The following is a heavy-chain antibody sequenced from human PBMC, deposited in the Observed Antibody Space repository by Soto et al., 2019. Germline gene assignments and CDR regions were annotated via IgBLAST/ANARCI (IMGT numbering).Heavy chain of an antibody. Sequence: PSETLSLTCAVSGGSISSSNWWSWVRQPPGKGLEWIGEIYHSGSTNYNPSLKSRVTISVDKSKNQFSLKLSSVTAADTAVYYCAGTSGSEDYYYYGMDVWGQGTTVTVSS. CDR2: IYHSGST. J-gene: IGHJ6*02. V-gene: IGHV4-4*02. CDR1: GGSISSSNW. D-gene: IGHD1-26*01. CDR3: AGTSGSEDYYYYGMDV.